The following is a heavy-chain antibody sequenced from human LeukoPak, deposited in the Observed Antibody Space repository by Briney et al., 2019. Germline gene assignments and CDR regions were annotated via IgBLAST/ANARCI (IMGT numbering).Heavy chain of an antibody. J-gene: IGHJ4*02. Sequence: GGSLRLSCAASGFTFSSYDMSWVRQAPGKGLEWVSAISGSGGSTYYADSVKGRFTISRDNSKNTLYLQMNSLRAEDTAVYYCARNFGVVIPIDYWGQGSLVTVSS. CDR2: ISGSGGST. D-gene: IGHD3-3*01. CDR3: ARNFGVVIPIDY. CDR1: GFTFSSYD. V-gene: IGHV3-23*01.